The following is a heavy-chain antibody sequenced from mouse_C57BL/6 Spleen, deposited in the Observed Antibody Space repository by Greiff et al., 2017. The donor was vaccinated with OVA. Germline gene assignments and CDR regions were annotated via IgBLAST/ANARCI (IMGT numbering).Heavy chain of an antibody. V-gene: IGHV5-12*01. J-gene: IGHJ1*03. CDR1: GFTFSDYY. Sequence: DVKLVESGGGLVQPGGSLKLSCAASGFTFSDYYMYWVRQTPEKRLEWVAYISNGGGSTYYPDTVKGRFTISRDNAKNTLYLQMSRLKSEDTAMYYCARHRDYYGSSYVGWYFDVWGTGTTVTVSS. CDR2: ISNGGGST. D-gene: IGHD1-1*01. CDR3: ARHRDYYGSSYVGWYFDV.